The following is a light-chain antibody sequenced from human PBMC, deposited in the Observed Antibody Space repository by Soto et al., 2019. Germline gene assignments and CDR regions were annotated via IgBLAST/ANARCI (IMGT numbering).Light chain of an antibody. CDR2: STT. CDR3: LLFYGDGVL. Sequence: QAVVTQEPSLTVSPGGTVTLPCASSTGAVTSGYYPNWFQQKPGQPPRALIYSTTYKHSWTPARFSGSLLGGKAALTLSGVQPEDEADYYCLLFYGDGVLFGGGTKLTVL. J-gene: IGLJ2*01. V-gene: IGLV7-43*01. CDR1: TGAVTSGYY.